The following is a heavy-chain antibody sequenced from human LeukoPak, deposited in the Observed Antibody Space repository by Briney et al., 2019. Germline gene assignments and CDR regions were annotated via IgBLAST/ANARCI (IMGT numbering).Heavy chain of an antibody. CDR3: ARDCPTTILRYFDWFYYYYGTDV. Sequence: GASVKVSCKASGYTFTSYGISWVRQAPGRGLEWMGWISAYNGNTNYAQKLQGRVTMTTDTSTSTAYMELRSLRSDDTAVYYCARDCPTTILRYFDWFYYYYGTDVWGQGTTVTVSS. V-gene: IGHV1-18*01. J-gene: IGHJ6*02. CDR2: ISAYNGNT. CDR1: GYTFTSYG. D-gene: IGHD3-9*01.